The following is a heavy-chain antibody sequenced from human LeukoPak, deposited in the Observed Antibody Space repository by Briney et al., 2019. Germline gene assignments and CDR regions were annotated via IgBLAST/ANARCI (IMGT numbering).Heavy chain of an antibody. D-gene: IGHD5-18*01. CDR2: IKSKTDGGTT. J-gene: IGHJ4*02. Sequence: GGSLRLSCAASGFTFRNASMSWVRQAPGKGLEWVGRIKSKTDGGTTDYAAPVKGRFTISRDDSKNTVYLQMNSLTTEDTAVYFCAHRDTAMVRVDYWGQRTLVTVSS. V-gene: IGHV3-15*01. CDR3: AHRDTAMVRVDY. CDR1: GFTFRNAS.